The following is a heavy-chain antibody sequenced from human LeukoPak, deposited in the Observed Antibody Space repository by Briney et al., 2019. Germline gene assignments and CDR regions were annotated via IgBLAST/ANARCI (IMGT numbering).Heavy chain of an antibody. V-gene: IGHV4-4*07. D-gene: IGHD3-22*01. CDR2: IYTSGST. J-gene: IGHJ4*02. CDR1: GGPISSYY. Sequence: PSETLSLTCTVSGGPISSYYWSWIRQPAGKGLEWIGRIYTSGSTNYNPSLKSRVTMSVDTSKNQFSLKLSSVTAADTAVYYCARTYYDSSGYFRIYYFDYWGQGTLVTVSS. CDR3: ARTYYDSSGYFRIYYFDY.